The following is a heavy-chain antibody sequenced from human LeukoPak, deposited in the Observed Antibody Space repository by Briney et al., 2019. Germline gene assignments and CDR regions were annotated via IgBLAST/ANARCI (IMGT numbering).Heavy chain of an antibody. CDR2: ISGSGGST. J-gene: IGHJ4*02. V-gene: IGHV3-23*01. Sequence: PGGSLRLSCAASGFTFSSYAMSWVRQAPGKGLEWVSAISGSGGSTYYADSVKGRFIISRDNSKNTLYLQMNSLRAEDTAVYYCAKDLYYYDSSGYYPAPSPDYWGQGTLVTVSS. CDR1: GFTFSSYA. CDR3: AKDLYYYDSSGYYPAPSPDY. D-gene: IGHD3-22*01.